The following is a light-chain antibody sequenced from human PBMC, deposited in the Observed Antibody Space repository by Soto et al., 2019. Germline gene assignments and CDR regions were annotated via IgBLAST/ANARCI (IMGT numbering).Light chain of an antibody. J-gene: IGLJ2*01. Sequence: QSVLTQPPSVSGAPGQRVTISCTGSSSNIGAGYDVHWYQQLPGTAPKLLIYGNSNRPSGVPDRFSGSKSGTSASLAITGLRVEDEADYYCQSYDSSLSGVVFGGGTKLTVL. CDR1: SSNIGAGYD. CDR2: GNS. V-gene: IGLV1-40*01. CDR3: QSYDSSLSGVV.